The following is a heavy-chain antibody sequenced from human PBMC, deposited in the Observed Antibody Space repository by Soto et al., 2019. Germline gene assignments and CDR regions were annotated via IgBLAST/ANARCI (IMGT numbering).Heavy chain of an antibody. CDR1: GFTFSIYS. J-gene: IGHJ4*02. CDR3: ASLASIAAADTDY. D-gene: IGHD6-13*01. CDR2: ISSSSSYI. V-gene: IGHV3-21*01. Sequence: GGSLRLSCAASGFTFSIYSMNWFRQAPGKGLEWVSSISSSSSYIYYADSVKGRFTISRDNAKNSLYLQMNSLRAEDTAVYYCASLASIAAADTDYWGQGTLVTVSS.